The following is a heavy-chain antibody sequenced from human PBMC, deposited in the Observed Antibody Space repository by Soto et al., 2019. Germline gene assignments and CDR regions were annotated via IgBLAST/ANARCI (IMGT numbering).Heavy chain of an antibody. J-gene: IGHJ2*01. D-gene: IGHD6-13*01. V-gene: IGHV4-30-2*01. CDR1: GGSVSISGYS. CDR3: ARRIAKTGHYLFFDL. CDR2: IYHNEDT. Sequence: QLQLQESGSGLVKPSQTLSLTCAVSGGSVSISGYSWSWIRQPPGKGLEWIGYIYHNEDTYYNPSLESRLTMSLDMSNNQFPLKLKTLTVADTAVYYSARRIAKTGHYLFFDLWGRCTLVTV.